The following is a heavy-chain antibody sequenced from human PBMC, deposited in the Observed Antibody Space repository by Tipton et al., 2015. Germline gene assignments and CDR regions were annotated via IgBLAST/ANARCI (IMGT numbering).Heavy chain of an antibody. CDR2: IYYRGNT. Sequence: TLSLTCTVSGDTFNSGTYYWSWVRQYPGKGLEWIGNIYYRGNTFYKPSLKSRGTISIDTSKSQFSLMLTSVTAADTAVYYCARANYYDSSGYHNWFDPWGQGSLVTVSS. CDR3: ARANYYDSSGYHNWFDP. J-gene: IGHJ5*02. V-gene: IGHV4-31*03. CDR1: GDTFNSGTYY. D-gene: IGHD3-22*01.